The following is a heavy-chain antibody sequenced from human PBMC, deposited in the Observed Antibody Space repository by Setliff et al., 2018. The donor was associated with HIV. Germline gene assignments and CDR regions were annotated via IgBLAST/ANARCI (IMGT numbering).Heavy chain of an antibody. V-gene: IGHV4-39*01. J-gene: IGHJ5*02. CDR2: IYYNGTA. Sequence: SETLSLTCSVSGVSLISANYHWAWIRQPPGKGLEWIGSIYYNGTAYYNPSLKSRVTMSIDTSKSQFSLKLNSVTAADTAVYYCARPGSLFYWVDPWGQGTLVTAPQ. CDR3: ARPGSLFYWVDP. CDR1: GVSLISANYH. D-gene: IGHD3-3*01.